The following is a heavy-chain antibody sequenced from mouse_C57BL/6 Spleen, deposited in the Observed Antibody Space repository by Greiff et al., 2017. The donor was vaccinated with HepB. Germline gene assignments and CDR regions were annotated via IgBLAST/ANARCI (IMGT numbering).Heavy chain of an antibody. CDR2: IYPGDGDT. CDR1: GYAFSSHW. Sequence: QVQLKQSGAELVKPGASVKISCKASGYAFSSHWMNWVKQRPGKGLEWIGQIYPGDGDTNYNGKFKGKATLTADKSSSTAYMQLSILTSEDSAVYFCARTDGYWYFDVWGTGTTVTVSA. V-gene: IGHV1-80*01. D-gene: IGHD2-3*01. CDR3: ARTDGYWYFDV. J-gene: IGHJ1*03.